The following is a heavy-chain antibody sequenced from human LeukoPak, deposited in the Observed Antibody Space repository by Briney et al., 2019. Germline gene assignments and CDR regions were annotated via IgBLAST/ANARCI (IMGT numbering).Heavy chain of an antibody. V-gene: IGHV3-21*01. CDR1: GFTSTDYS. Sequence: GGSLRLSCAASGFTSTDYSMKWVRQAPGKGLEWVSSITSGNSYKYYGDSVKGRFTISRDNAKNSLYLQMNSLRAKDSAVYYSARGPTLIGVAGPSPLDYWGQGILVIVSS. J-gene: IGHJ4*02. D-gene: IGHD6-19*01. CDR3: ARGPTLIGVAGPSPLDY. CDR2: ITSGNSYK.